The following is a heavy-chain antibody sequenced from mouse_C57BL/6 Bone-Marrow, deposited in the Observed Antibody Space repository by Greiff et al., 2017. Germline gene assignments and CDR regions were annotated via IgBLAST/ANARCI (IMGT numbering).Heavy chain of an antibody. CDR1: GYTFTSYW. J-gene: IGHJ3*01. V-gene: IGHV1-64*01. CDR3: ARGEMVTSWFAY. D-gene: IGHD2-3*01. CDR2: IHPNSGST. Sequence: VKLQQPGAELVKPGASVKLSCKASGYTFTSYWMHWVKQRPGQGLEWIGMIHPNSGSTNYNEKFKSKATLTVDKSSSTAYMQLSSLTSADSAVYYCARGEMVTSWFAYWGQGTLVTVSA.